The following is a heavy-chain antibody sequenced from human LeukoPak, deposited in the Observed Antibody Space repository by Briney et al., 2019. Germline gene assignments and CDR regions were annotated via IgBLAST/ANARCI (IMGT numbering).Heavy chain of an antibody. CDR1: SGSISSSSYY. J-gene: IGHJ4*02. CDR3: ARTMVYLSLMLFDY. V-gene: IGHV4-39*01. Sequence: PSETLSLTCTVSSGSISSSSYYWAWIRQPPGKGLEWIGSVYFGTIYYSGSTYYNPSLKSRLTISVDTSKDQFSLKLSSVTAADTAVYYCARTMVYLSLMLFDYWGQGTLVTVSS. D-gene: IGHD2-8*01. CDR2: VYFGTIYYSGST.